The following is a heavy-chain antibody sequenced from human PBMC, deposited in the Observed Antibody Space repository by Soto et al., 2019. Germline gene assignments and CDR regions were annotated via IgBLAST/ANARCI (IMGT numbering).Heavy chain of an antibody. Sequence: QVQLVESGGGVVRPGTSLRLSCAATGFSFSAHGMHWVRQAPGKGLEWLAVINDGSEEGYADSVRGRFTVSRDNARNILYLQVNILIAEDSALYYCARVDLFVGNGLDHWGQGTLVNVSS. CDR3: ARVDLFVGNGLDH. J-gene: IGHJ4*02. V-gene: IGHV3-33*01. CDR1: GFSFSAHG. CDR2: INDGSEE.